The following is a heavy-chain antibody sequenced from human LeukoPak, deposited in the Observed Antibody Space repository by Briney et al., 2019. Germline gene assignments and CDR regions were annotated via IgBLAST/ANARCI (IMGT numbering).Heavy chain of an antibody. Sequence: PSETLSLTCAVSGGSISSGGYSWSWIQQPPGKGLEWIGYIYHSGSTYYNPSLKSRVTISVDGSKNQFSLKLSSVTAADTAVYYCAREDSSSYWFDPWGQGTLVTVSS. CDR3: AREDSSSYWFDP. D-gene: IGHD6-13*01. CDR2: IYHSGST. V-gene: IGHV4-30-2*01. J-gene: IGHJ5*02. CDR1: GGSISSGGYS.